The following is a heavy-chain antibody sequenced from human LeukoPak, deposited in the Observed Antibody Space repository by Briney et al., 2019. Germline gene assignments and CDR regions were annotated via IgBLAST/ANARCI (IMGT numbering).Heavy chain of an antibody. CDR3: ARGVGSYCYFDY. J-gene: IGHJ4*02. CDR1: GFTFSSYA. D-gene: IGHD1-26*01. CDR2: ISSNGGST. V-gene: IGHV3-64*01. Sequence: GGSLRLSCAASGFTFSSYALHWVRQAPGKGLEYVSAISSNGGSTYYANSVKGRFTISRDNSKNTLYLQMGSLRAEDMAVYYCARGVGSYCYFDYWGQGTLVTVSS.